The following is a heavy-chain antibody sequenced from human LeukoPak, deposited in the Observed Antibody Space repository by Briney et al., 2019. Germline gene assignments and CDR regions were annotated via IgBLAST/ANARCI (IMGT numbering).Heavy chain of an antibody. D-gene: IGHD3-22*01. V-gene: IGHV3-23*01. CDR3: AKDPNYYDSSGYPFDY. J-gene: IGHJ4*02. CDR2: ISGSGGNT. CDR1: GFTFSSQA. Sequence: PGGSLRLSCAASGFTFSSQAMSWVRQAPGKGLDWVSAISGSGGNTYYADSVKGRFTISRDNSKNTLYLQMNSLRAEDTAVYYCAKDPNYYDSSGYPFDYWGQGTLVTVSS.